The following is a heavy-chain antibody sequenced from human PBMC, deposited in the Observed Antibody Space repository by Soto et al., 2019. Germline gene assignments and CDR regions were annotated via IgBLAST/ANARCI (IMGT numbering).Heavy chain of an antibody. CDR2: INPGAGYT. J-gene: IGHJ1*01. CDR1: GYIFTAYS. CDR3: AREKNTGDSYTYYAPGGFFQY. D-gene: IGHD3-16*02. Sequence: QVLLVQSGAEVKKPGTSVKLSCKASGYIFTAYSMHWVRQAPGQGPQWMGVINPGAGYTKYAQKFQDRVTMTRDTSTNTVYLALSSLRSDDTAVYYCAREKNTGDSYTYYAPGGFFQYWGQGTLITVSS. V-gene: IGHV1-46*01.